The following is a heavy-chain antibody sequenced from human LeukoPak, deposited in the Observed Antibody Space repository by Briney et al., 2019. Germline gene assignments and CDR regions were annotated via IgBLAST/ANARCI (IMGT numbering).Heavy chain of an antibody. D-gene: IGHD2-21*01. J-gene: IGHJ4*02. CDR2: IIPIFGTA. CDR1: GGTFSSYA. CDR3: ARDSGLVSALCFDY. Sequence: GASVKVSCKASGGTFSSYAISWVRQAPGQGLEWMGRIIPIFGTANYAQKFQGRVTITTDEPTSTAYMELSSLRSEDTAVYYCARDSGLVSALCFDYWGQGTLVTVFS. V-gene: IGHV1-69*05.